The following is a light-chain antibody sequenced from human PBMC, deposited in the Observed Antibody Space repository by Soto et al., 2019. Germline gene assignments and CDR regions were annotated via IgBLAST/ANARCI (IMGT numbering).Light chain of an antibody. V-gene: IGLV2-14*01. CDR2: DVS. CDR3: KSYTTSNTLV. CDR1: SSDIGIYKF. Sequence: QSALNQPASVSGSPGQSITISCTGTSSDIGIYKFVSWYQQSPGKAPKLILYDVSYRPSGVSNRFIGFKSGNTASLTISGLQAEDEADYYCKSYTTSNTLVFGGGTKLTV. J-gene: IGLJ2*01.